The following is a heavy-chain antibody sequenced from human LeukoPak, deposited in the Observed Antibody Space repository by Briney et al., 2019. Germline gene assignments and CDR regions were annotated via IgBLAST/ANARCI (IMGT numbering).Heavy chain of an antibody. Sequence: PGGSLRLSCAASGFTFSDYWTHWVRQAPGKGLVWVSRIDRDGSSTSNADSVKGRFTISRDNAKNTVYLQMNSLRAEDTAVYYCARGFTIFGVVNDAFDIWGQGTMVTVSS. CDR3: ARGFTIFGVVNDAFDI. V-gene: IGHV3-74*01. CDR1: GFTFSDYW. D-gene: IGHD3-3*01. J-gene: IGHJ3*02. CDR2: IDRDGSST.